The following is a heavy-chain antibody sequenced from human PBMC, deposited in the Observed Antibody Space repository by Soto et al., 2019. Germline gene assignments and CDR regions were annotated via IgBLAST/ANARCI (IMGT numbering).Heavy chain of an antibody. D-gene: IGHD3-10*01. CDR1: GFTVSTYG. J-gene: IGHJ6*02. Sequence: GGALRLSCAASGFTVSTYGMQWVRQAPGKGLEWVAVISYDGYLKYYVDAMRGRFTVARDNSKNTLFLEMNSLRVEDTAVYFCAKDFKVSGSHYGTLNYYYGMDVWGQGTTVTASS. CDR2: ISYDGYLK. CDR3: AKDFKVSGSHYGTLNYYYGMDV. V-gene: IGHV3-30*18.